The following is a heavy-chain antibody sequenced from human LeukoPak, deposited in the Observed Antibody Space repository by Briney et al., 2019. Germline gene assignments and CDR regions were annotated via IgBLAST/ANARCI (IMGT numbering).Heavy chain of an antibody. CDR2: IYSGGTT. CDR1: GFTVSSNY. J-gene: IGHJ4*02. V-gene: IGHV3-53*01. Sequence: GSLRLSCAASGFTVSSNYMSWVRQAPGKGLEYISVIYSGGTTYYADSVRGRFTISRDNSKNTLYLQMNSLRAEDTAVYYCAREPSYSSSLDYWGQGTLVIVSS. CDR3: AREPSYSSSLDY. D-gene: IGHD6-6*01.